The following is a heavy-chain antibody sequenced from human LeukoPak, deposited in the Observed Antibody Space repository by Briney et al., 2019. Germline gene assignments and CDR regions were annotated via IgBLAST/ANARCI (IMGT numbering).Heavy chain of an antibody. Sequence: PSETLSLTCTVSGGSISSSSYYWGWIRQPPGKGLEWIGYIYYNGNTNYNPSLKSRVTISVDTSKNQFSLKLSSVTAADTAVYFCAREYSSGLSWFDPWGQGTLVTVSS. CDR3: AREYSSGLSWFDP. CDR1: GGSISSSSYY. J-gene: IGHJ5*02. CDR2: IYYNGNT. V-gene: IGHV4-61*01. D-gene: IGHD6-19*01.